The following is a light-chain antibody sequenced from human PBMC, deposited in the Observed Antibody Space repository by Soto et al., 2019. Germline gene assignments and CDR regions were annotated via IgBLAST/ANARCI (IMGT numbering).Light chain of an antibody. V-gene: IGKV1-39*01. J-gene: IGKJ4*01. CDR3: QHSYSAPPT. Sequence: IQMTQSPSSLSASIGDTVTITCRASQSINNYLNWYQRKPGRAPKLLMHTALILQSGVPSRFSGSASGTDFTLTINSLQPEDSATYYCQHSYSAPPTFGGGTKVEIK. CDR1: QSINNY. CDR2: TAL.